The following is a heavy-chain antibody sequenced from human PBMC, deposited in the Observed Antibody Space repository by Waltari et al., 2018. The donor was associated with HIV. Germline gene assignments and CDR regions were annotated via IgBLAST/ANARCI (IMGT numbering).Heavy chain of an antibody. V-gene: IGHV2-26*01. CDR3: ARTDLHTETFDI. J-gene: IGHJ3*02. CDR2: IFSNDDK. Sequence: QVTLKESGPVLVKPTETLTLACTVSGFSLSDPRMGVTWIRQPPGKALEWLAHIFSNDDKSYSTSLKNRLTISKDTSRSQVVLNMTNMDPVDTATYYCARTDLHTETFDIWGQGTMVTVSS. CDR1: GFSLSDPRMG.